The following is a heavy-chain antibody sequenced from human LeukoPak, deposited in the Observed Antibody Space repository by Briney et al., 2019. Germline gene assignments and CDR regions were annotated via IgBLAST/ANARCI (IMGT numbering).Heavy chain of an antibody. CDR2: ISGDGGST. Sequence: PGGSLRLSSAASGFTFDDYAMHWVRQAPGKGLEWVSLISGDGGSTYYADSVKGRFTISRDNSKNSLYLQMNSLRTEDTALYYCAKDLTRGSGWPIDYWGRGTLVTVSS. V-gene: IGHV3-43*02. J-gene: IGHJ4*02. CDR3: AKDLTRGSGWPIDY. D-gene: IGHD6-19*01. CDR1: GFTFDDYA.